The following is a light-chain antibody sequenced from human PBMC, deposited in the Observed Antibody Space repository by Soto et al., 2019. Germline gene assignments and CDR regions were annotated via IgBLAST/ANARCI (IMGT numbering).Light chain of an antibody. CDR2: SNN. Sequence: QSVLTQPPSASGTPGQMVTISCSGSSSNIGSNTVNWCQQLPGTAPKLLIYSNNQRPSGVPDRFSGSKSGTSASLAISGLQSEDEADYYCAAWDDSLNGVVFGGGTKLTVL. V-gene: IGLV1-44*01. CDR3: AAWDDSLNGVV. CDR1: SSNIGSNT. J-gene: IGLJ2*01.